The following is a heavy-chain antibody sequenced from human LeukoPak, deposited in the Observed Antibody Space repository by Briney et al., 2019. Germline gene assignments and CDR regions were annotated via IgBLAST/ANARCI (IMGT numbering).Heavy chain of an antibody. CDR1: GFTVSSDS. CDR2: IYSGGYT. D-gene: IGHD3-3*01. J-gene: IGHJ3*02. V-gene: IGHV3-53*01. Sequence: PGGSLRLSCAASGFTVSSDSMSWVRQAPGKGLEWVSIIYSGGYTYYGGSVKGRFTISRDNSKNTLYLQMNSLRGEDTAVYYCAKDLTGVFGVVLGAFDIWGQGTMVTVSS. CDR3: AKDLTGVFGVVLGAFDI.